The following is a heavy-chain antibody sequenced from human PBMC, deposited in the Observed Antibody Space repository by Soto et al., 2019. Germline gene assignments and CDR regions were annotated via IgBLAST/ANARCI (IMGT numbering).Heavy chain of an antibody. D-gene: IGHD2-2*01. J-gene: IGHJ4*02. CDR1: GFTFTNYG. CDR2: VSKSDHK. Sequence: GGSLRLSCAVSGFTFTNYGINWVRQAPGKGLEWVSSVSKSDHKYYSDSVKGRFTISRDNTKNSVSLQMNTLRAEDTAVYYCAREDSIIIPAVSDFWGQGTLVTVSS. CDR3: AREDSIIIPAVSDF. V-gene: IGHV3-21*01.